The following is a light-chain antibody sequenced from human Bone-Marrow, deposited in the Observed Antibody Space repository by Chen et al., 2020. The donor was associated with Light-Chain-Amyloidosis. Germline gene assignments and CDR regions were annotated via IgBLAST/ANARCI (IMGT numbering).Light chain of an antibody. CDR1: SGDVGTYNY. Sequence: QSALTQPSSVSGSPGQSITISCPGTSGDVGTYNYVSWYQQHPGKAPKVMIYAVSNRPSGVSHRFSGYKSGTTASLTISGLEAEDEADYYCSSFTSSSSYVFGPGTKVTVL. V-gene: IGLV2-14*01. CDR2: AVS. CDR3: SSFTSSSSYV. J-gene: IGLJ1*01.